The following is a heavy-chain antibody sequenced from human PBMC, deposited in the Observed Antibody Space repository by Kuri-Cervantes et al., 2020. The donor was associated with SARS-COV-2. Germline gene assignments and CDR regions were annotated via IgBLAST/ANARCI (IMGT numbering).Heavy chain of an antibody. V-gene: IGHV4-38-2*01. J-gene: IGHJ4*02. CDR1: GYSISSGYY. CDR2: IYHSGST. CDR3: AGFLKGIVGGKKYYFDY. D-gene: IGHD3-16*01. Sequence: ESLKISCAVSGYSISSGYYWGWIRQPPGKGLEWIGSIYHSGSTYYNPSLKSRVTISVDTSKNQFSLKLSSVTAADTAVHYCAGFLKGIVGGKKYYFDYWGQGTLVTVSS.